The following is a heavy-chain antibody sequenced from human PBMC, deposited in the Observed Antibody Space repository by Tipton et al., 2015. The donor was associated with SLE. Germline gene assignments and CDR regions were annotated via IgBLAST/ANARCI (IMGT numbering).Heavy chain of an antibody. CDR3: TRRITMVRGPPGAAFDI. Sequence: RSLRLSCTASGFTFGDYAMSWFRQAPGKGLEWVGFIRSKAYGGTTEYAASVKGRFTISRDDSKSIAYLQMNSLKTEDTAVYYCTRRITMVRGPPGAAFDIWGQGTMVTVSS. V-gene: IGHV3-49*03. D-gene: IGHD3-10*01. CDR2: IRSKAYGGTT. CDR1: GFTFGDYA. J-gene: IGHJ3*02.